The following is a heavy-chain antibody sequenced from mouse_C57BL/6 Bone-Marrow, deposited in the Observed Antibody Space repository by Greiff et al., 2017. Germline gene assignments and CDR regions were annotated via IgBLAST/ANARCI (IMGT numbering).Heavy chain of an antibody. Sequence: EVQGVESGGDLVKPGGSLKLYCAASGFTFSSYGMSWVRQTPDKRLEWVATISSGGSYTYYPDSVKGRFTISRDNAKNTLYLQMSSLKSEDTAMYYCARLKGYFDYWGQGTTLTVSS. CDR2: ISSGGSYT. J-gene: IGHJ2*01. CDR3: ARLKGYFDY. CDR1: GFTFSSYG. V-gene: IGHV5-6*01. D-gene: IGHD1-3*01.